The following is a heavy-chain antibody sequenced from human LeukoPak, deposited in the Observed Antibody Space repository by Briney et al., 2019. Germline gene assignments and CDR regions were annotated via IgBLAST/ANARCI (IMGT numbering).Heavy chain of an antibody. CDR3: AKDITAGYYDFYYGMDV. CDR2: ISWNSGSI. D-gene: IGHD3-3*01. CDR1: GFTFDDYA. Sequence: GGSLRLSCAAPGFTFDDYAMHWVRQAPGQGLEWVSCISWNSGSIGYADSVKGRFTISRDNAKNSLYLQMNSLRAEDTALYYCAKDITAGYYDFYYGMDVWGQGTTVTVSS. J-gene: IGHJ6*02. V-gene: IGHV3-9*01.